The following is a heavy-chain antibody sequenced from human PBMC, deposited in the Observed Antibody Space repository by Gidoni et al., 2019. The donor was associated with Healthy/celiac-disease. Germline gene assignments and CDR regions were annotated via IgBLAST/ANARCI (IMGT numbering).Heavy chain of an antibody. CDR3: AKDIGSSGWYWFDP. V-gene: IGHV3-43*01. J-gene: IGHJ5*02. Sequence: EVQLVESGGVVVQPGGSLRLSCAASGFTFADYTMHWVRQAPGKGLEWVSLISWDGGSTYYADSVKGRFTISRDNSKNSLYLQMNSLRTEDTALYYCAKDIGSSGWYWFDPWGQGTLVTVSS. CDR2: ISWDGGST. CDR1: GFTFADYT. D-gene: IGHD6-19*01.